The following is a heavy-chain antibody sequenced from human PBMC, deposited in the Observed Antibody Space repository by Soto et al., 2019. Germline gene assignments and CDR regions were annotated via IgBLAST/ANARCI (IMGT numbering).Heavy chain of an antibody. Sequence: SVKVSCKASGGTFSSYAISWVRQAPGQGLEWMGGIIPIFGTANYAQKFQGRVTITADESTSTAYMELSSLRSEDTAVYYCARADCSSTSCYDYYYYYGMDVWGQGTTVTV. D-gene: IGHD2-2*01. V-gene: IGHV1-69*13. CDR2: IIPIFGTA. CDR1: GGTFSSYA. J-gene: IGHJ6*02. CDR3: ARADCSSTSCYDYYYYYGMDV.